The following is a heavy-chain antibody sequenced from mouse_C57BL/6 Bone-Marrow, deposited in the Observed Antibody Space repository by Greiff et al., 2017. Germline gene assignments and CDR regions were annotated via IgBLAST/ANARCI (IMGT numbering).Heavy chain of an antibody. CDR2: IHPNSGST. CDR1: GYTFTSYW. CDR3: ARSRGITTVVASMDY. J-gene: IGHJ4*01. V-gene: IGHV1-64*01. Sequence: QVQLQQPGAELVKPGASVKLSCKASGYTFTSYWMHWVKQRPGQGLEWIGMIHPNSGSTNYNEKFKSKATLTVDKPSSTAYMQLSSLTSEDSAVYYGARSRGITTVVASMDYWGQGTSVTVSS. D-gene: IGHD1-1*01.